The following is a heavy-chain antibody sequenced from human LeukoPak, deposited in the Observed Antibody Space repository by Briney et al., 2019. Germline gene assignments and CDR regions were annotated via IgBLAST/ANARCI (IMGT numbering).Heavy chain of an antibody. V-gene: IGHV4-59*01. CDR2: ISYSGST. J-gene: IGHJ1*01. Sequence: SEPLSLPCTVSGASLSPNYWSWLRQPPGEGVEWVGYISYSGSTDYIPSLKSRVTISVDTSKNQVSLKLNSVTAADTAVYYCARGHYGSGTGTYPDWGQGTLVTVSS. CDR1: GASLSPNY. CDR3: ARGHYGSGTGTYPD. D-gene: IGHD3-10*01.